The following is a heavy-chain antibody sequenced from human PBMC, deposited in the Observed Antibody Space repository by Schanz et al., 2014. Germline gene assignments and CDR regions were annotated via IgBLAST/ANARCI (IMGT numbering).Heavy chain of an antibody. CDR2: LSGSGGST. J-gene: IGHJ6*03. CDR3: ARDGDRFYHNYYMDV. V-gene: IGHV3-23*04. CDR1: GFTFSDYY. Sequence: QLVGSGGGLIQPGGSLRLSCAASGFTFSDYYMSWIRQAPGKGLEWVSALSGSGGSTYYADSVKGRFTISRDNSKNTLYLQMNSLRAEDTAVYYCARDGDRFYHNYYMDVWGKGTTVTVSS. D-gene: IGHD4-17*01.